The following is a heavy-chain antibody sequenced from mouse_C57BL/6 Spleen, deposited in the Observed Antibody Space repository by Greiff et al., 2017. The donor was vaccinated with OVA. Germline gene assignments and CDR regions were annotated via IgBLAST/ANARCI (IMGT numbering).Heavy chain of an antibody. V-gene: IGHV1-52*01. CDR1: GYTFTSYW. J-gene: IGHJ1*03. CDR3: ARTPYYYGSSYGYVDV. Sequence: VQLQQPGAELVRPGSSVKLSCKASGYTFTSYWMHWVKQRPIQGLEWIGNIDPSDSETHYNQKFKDKATLTVDKSSSTAYMQLSSLTSEDSAVYYIARTPYYYGSSYGYVDVWGTGTTVTVSS. D-gene: IGHD1-1*01. CDR2: IDPSDSET.